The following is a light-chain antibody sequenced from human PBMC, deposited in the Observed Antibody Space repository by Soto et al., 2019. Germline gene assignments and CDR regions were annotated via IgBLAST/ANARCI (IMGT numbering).Light chain of an antibody. CDR3: CSYAGSSTSAWV. CDR2: EVS. CDR1: SSDVGSYNL. Sequence: QSVLTQPASVSGSPGQSITISCTGTSSDVGSYNLVSWYQQHPGKAPKLMIYEVSKRPSGVSNRFSGSKSGNTASLTISGLQAEDEADYYCCSYAGSSTSAWVFGGGTKLTVL. J-gene: IGLJ3*02. V-gene: IGLV2-23*02.